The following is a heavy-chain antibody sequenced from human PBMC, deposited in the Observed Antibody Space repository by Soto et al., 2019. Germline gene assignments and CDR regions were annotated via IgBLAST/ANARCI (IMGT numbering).Heavy chain of an antibody. Sequence: QVRLVESGGGVVQPGRSLRLSCVASGFTFNTYGMHWVRQSPGKGLEWVAVISYDGSNKYYADSVKGRLTISRDNSNSTLYLQLNRRRAEDTDLYYCAKGQHCSTTSCYFYYYGMDVWGQGTTVAVSS. V-gene: IGHV3-30*18. CDR2: ISYDGSNK. CDR3: AKGQHCSTTSCYFYYYGMDV. J-gene: IGHJ6*02. CDR1: GFTFNTYG. D-gene: IGHD2-2*01.